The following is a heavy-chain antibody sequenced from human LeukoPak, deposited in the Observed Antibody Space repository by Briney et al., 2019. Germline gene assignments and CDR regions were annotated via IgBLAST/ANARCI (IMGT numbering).Heavy chain of an antibody. CDR3: AKDRLGWLQSRVFDY. Sequence: PGGSLRLSCAASGFTFSSYAMSWVRQAPGKGLEWVSAISGSGGSTYYADSVKGRFTISRDNSKNTLYLQMNSLRAEDTAVYYCAKDRLGWLQSRVFDYKGQGTLVTVSS. V-gene: IGHV3-23*01. J-gene: IGHJ4*02. CDR2: ISGSGGST. D-gene: IGHD5-24*01. CDR1: GFTFSSYA.